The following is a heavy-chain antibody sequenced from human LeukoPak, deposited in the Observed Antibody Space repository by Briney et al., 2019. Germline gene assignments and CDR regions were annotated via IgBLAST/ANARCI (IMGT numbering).Heavy chain of an antibody. Sequence: PQTLSLTCTVSGGSISSGGYYWSWIRQHPGKGLEWIGYIYYSGSTYYNPSLKSRVTISVDTSKNQFSLKLSSVTAADTAVYYCATIGLGGSPPVGYFDLWGRGTLVTVSS. V-gene: IGHV4-31*03. CDR2: IYYSGST. CDR1: GGSISSGGYY. D-gene: IGHD2-15*01. CDR3: ATIGLGGSPPVGYFDL. J-gene: IGHJ2*01.